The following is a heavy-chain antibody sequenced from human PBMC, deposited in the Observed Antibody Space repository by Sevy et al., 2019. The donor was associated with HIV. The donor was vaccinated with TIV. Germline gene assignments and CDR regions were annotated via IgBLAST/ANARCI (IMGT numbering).Heavy chain of an antibody. CDR1: GFTFSSYV. CDR2: ITGSGRST. CDR3: ANQYSSGWTGAFDI. Sequence: GGSLRLSCVGPGFTFSSYVMSWVRQAPGKGLEWVSSITGSGRSTHSADSVKGRFTISRDNSKKTLYLQMNSLRAEDTAVYYCANQYSSGWTGAFDIWGQGTMVTVSS. V-gene: IGHV3-23*01. J-gene: IGHJ3*02. D-gene: IGHD6-19*01.